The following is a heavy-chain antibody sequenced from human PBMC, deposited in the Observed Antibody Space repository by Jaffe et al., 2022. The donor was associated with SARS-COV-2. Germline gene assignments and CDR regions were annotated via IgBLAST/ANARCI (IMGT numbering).Heavy chain of an antibody. CDR2: IKQDGSEK. CDR3: ARDRGSGSYYNYYYYYGMGV. V-gene: IGHV3-7*01. Sequence: EVQLVESGGGLVQPGGSLRLSCAASGFTSDSYWMSWVRQAPGKGLEWVANIKQDGSEKYYVDSVKGRFTISRDNAKNSLYLQMNSLRAEDTAVYYCARDRGSGSYYNYYYYYGMGVWGQGTTVTVSS. D-gene: IGHD3-10*01. J-gene: IGHJ6*02. CDR1: GFTSDSYW.